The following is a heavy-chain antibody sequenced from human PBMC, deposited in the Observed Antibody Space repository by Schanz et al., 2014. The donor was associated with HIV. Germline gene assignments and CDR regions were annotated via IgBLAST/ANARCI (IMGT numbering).Heavy chain of an antibody. CDR1: GYIFTSNG. D-gene: IGHD6-6*01. CDR2: ISPSNGNT. J-gene: IGHJ2*01. V-gene: IGHV1-18*01. CDR3: ARSETIAARPVWYFDL. Sequence: QVQLVQSGAEVKKPGASVRVSCKTSGYIFTSNGISWVRQAPGQGLEWMGWISPSNGNTNYAQKFQGRVTMTRDTSISTAYMELRRLRSDDTAVYYCARSETIAARPVWYFDLWGRGTLVTVSS.